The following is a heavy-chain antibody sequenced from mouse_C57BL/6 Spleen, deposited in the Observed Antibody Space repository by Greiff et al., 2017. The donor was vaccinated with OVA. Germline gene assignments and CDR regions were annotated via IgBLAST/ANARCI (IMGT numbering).Heavy chain of an antibody. CDR2: ISDGGSYT. CDR1: GFTFSSYA. V-gene: IGHV5-4*01. Sequence: EVMLVESGGGLVKPGGSLKLSCAASGFTFSSYAMSWVRQTPEKRLEWVATISDGGSYTYYPDNVKGRFTISRDNAKNNLYLQMSHLKSEDTAMYYCARDSTMVTTGAMDYWGQGTSVTVSS. J-gene: IGHJ4*01. CDR3: ARDSTMVTTGAMDY. D-gene: IGHD2-2*01.